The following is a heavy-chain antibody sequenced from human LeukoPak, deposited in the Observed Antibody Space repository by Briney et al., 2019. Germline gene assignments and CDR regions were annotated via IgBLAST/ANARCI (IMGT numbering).Heavy chain of an antibody. J-gene: IGHJ3*02. CDR2: ISSSSSYI. CDR3: AKYCGGDCSGAFDI. Sequence: GGSLRLSCAASGFTVSSSYMSWVRQAPGKGLEWVSSISSSSSYIYYADSVKGRFTISRDNAKNSLYLQMNSLRAEDTAVYFCAKYCGGDCSGAFDIWGQGTMVTVSS. V-gene: IGHV3-21*04. D-gene: IGHD2-21*02. CDR1: GFTVSSSY.